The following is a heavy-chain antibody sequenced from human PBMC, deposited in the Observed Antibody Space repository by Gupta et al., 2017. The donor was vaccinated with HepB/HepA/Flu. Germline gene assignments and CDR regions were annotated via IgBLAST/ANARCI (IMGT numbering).Heavy chain of an antibody. CDR3: ARGGNSSPCYYYYYYMDV. Sequence: QVQLQQWGAGLLKPSETLSLTCAVYGGSFSGYYWSWIRQPPGKGLEWIGEINHSGSTNYNTSLKRRVTISVDTSKNQFSRKLSSVTAAETAVYYCARGGNSSPCYYYYYYMDVWGKGTTVTVSS. J-gene: IGHJ6*03. CDR1: GGSFSGYY. D-gene: IGHD6-13*01. V-gene: IGHV4-34*01. CDR2: INHSGST.